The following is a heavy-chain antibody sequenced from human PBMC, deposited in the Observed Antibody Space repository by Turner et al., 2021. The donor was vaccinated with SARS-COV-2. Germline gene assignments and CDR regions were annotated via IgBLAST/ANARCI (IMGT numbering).Heavy chain of an antibody. D-gene: IGHD4-17*01. Sequence: QVQLVESGGGVVQPGRSLRLSCAASGFTLSSYGMHWVRQAPGKGLEWVAVISNDGNNEYYADSVKGRFTISRDNSKNTLCLQMNSLRAEDTAVYYCAKATLFLTVTTSPDYWGQGTLVTVSS. V-gene: IGHV3-30*18. CDR2: ISNDGNNE. J-gene: IGHJ4*02. CDR1: GFTLSSYG. CDR3: AKATLFLTVTTSPDY.